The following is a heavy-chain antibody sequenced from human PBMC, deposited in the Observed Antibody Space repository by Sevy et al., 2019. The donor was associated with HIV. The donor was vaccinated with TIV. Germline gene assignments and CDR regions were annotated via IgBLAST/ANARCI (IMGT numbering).Heavy chain of an antibody. CDR2: IYHSGST. J-gene: IGHJ5*02. V-gene: IGHV4-38-2*01. D-gene: IGHD3-22*01. Sequence: SETLSLTCAVSGYSISSGYYWGWIRQPPGKGLEWIGSIYHSGSTYYNPSLKSRVTISVDTSKNQFSLKLSSVTAADTAVYYCARLADHITMIVVGVHWFDPWGQGTLVTVSS. CDR1: GYSISSGYY. CDR3: ARLADHITMIVVGVHWFDP.